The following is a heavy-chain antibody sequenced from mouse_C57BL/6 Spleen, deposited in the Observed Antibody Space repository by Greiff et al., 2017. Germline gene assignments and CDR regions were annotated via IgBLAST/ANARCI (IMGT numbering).Heavy chain of an antibody. CDR1: GFTFSDYG. CDR3: ASNWEAWFAY. J-gene: IGHJ3*01. CDR2: ISSGSSTI. D-gene: IGHD4-1*01. Sequence: EVQVVESGGGLVKPGGSLKLSCAASGFTFSDYGMHWVRQAPEKGLEWVAYISSGSSTIYYADTVKGRFTISRDNAKNTLFLQMTSLRSEDTAMYYCASNWEAWFAYWGQGTLVTVSA. V-gene: IGHV5-17*01.